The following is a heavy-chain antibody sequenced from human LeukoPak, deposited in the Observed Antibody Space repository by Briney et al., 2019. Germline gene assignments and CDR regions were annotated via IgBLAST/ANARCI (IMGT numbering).Heavy chain of an antibody. CDR1: GGTFSSYA. D-gene: IGHD1-26*01. J-gene: IGHJ4*02. CDR2: IIPIFGTA. V-gene: IGHV1-69*05. CDR3: AREGAPYFDY. Sequence: SVKVSCTASGGTFSSYAISWVRQAPGQGLEWMGGIIPIFGTANYAQKFQGRVTMTTDTSTSTAYMELRSLRSDDTAVYYCAREGAPYFDYWGQGTLVTVSS.